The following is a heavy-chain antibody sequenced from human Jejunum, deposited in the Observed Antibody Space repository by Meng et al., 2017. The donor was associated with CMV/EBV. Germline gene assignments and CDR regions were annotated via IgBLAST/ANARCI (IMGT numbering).Heavy chain of an antibody. CDR1: SNSRGDSY. V-gene: IGHV4-30-4*01. J-gene: IGHJ5*02. D-gene: IGHD1-14*01. Sequence: SNSRGDSYWSWIRQPPGKGLEWIGHIYYSGTAFYNPSLKSRVIMSADRSKHQLSLRLSSVTAADTAVYYCARVLIPPTITNLVSFDPWGQGTLVTVSS. CDR2: IYYSGTA. CDR3: ARVLIPPTITNLVSFDP.